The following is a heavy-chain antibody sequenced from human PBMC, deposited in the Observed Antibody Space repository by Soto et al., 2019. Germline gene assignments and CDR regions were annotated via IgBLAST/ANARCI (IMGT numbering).Heavy chain of an antibody. Sequence: XSVKVSCKASGYTFTGYYMHWVRQAPGQGLEWMGWINPNSGGTNYAQKFQGRVTMTRDTSISTAYMELSRLRSDDTAVYYCARDSVTIYGMDVWGQGTTVTVSS. CDR2: INPNSGGT. CDR3: ARDSVTIYGMDV. CDR1: GYTFTGYY. J-gene: IGHJ6*02. D-gene: IGHD3-3*01. V-gene: IGHV1-2*02.